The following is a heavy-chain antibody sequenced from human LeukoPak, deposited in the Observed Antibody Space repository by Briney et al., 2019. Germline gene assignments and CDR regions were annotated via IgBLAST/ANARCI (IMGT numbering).Heavy chain of an antibody. CDR1: GGSISSYY. J-gene: IGHJ4*02. V-gene: IGHV4-59*08. CDR3: ARAYYYGSGSHQSSPFGY. Sequence: SETLSLTCTVSGGSISSYYWSWIRQPPGKGLEWIGYIYYSGSTNYNPSLKSRVTISVDTSKNQFSLKLSSVTAADTAVYYCARAYYYGSGSHQSSPFGYWGQGTLVTVSS. CDR2: IYYSGST. D-gene: IGHD3-10*01.